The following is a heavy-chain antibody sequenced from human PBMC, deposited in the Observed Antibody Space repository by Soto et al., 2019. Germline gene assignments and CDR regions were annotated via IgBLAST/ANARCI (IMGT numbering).Heavy chain of an antibody. CDR3: ARAKIRCQAVKGHGYYCSVMDV. D-gene: IGHD6-13*01. CDR1: RGTFSGYT. J-gene: IGHJ6*02. Sequence: VKVLCNACRGTFSGYTISCVRQAPIQRLEWMGGIIPIFGTANYAQKFQGRVTITADESTSTAYMELSSLRSEDTAVYYCARAKIRCQAVKGHGYYCSVMDVRGQGTTVTVSS. CDR2: IIPIFGTA. V-gene: IGHV1-69*13.